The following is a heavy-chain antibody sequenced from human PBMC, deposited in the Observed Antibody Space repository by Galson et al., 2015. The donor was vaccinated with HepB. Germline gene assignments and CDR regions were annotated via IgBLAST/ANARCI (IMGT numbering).Heavy chain of an antibody. D-gene: IGHD3-10*01. V-gene: IGHV3-9*01. CDR2: ISWNSGSI. CDR1: GFTFDDYA. J-gene: IGHJ6*02. Sequence: SLRLSCAASGFTFDDYAMHWVRQAPGKGLEWVSGISWNSGSIGYADSVKGRFTISRDNAKNSLYLQMNSLRAEDTALYYCAKDNGGGSGSYYKGGMDVWGQGTTVTVSS. CDR3: AKDNGGGSGSYYKGGMDV.